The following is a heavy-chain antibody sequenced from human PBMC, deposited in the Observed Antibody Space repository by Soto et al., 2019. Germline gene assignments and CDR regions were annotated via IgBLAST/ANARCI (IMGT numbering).Heavy chain of an antibody. Sequence: GGSLRLSCAASGFTFSSYGMHWVRQAPGKGLEWVAVIWYDGSNKYYADSVKGRFTISRDNSKNTLYLQMNSLRAEDTAVYYCASAPYCSSTSCHGYAFDIWGQGAMVTVSS. CDR1: GFTFSSYG. CDR3: ASAPYCSSTSCHGYAFDI. V-gene: IGHV3-33*01. J-gene: IGHJ3*02. D-gene: IGHD2-2*01. CDR2: IWYDGSNK.